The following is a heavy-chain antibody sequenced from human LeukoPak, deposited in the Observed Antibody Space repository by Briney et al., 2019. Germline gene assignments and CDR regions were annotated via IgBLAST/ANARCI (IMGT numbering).Heavy chain of an antibody. CDR1: GGSFSGYY. J-gene: IGHJ3*02. Sequence: SETLSLTCAVYGGSFSGYYWSWIRQPPGKGLEWIGEINHSGSTNYNPSLKSRVTISVDTSKNQFSLKLSSVTAADTAVYYCARVGIVGATLAFDIWGQGTMVTVSS. D-gene: IGHD1-26*01. CDR3: ARVGIVGATLAFDI. V-gene: IGHV4-34*01. CDR2: INHSGST.